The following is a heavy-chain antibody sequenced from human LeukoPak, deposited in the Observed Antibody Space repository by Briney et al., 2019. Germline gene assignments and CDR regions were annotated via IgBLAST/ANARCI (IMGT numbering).Heavy chain of an antibody. D-gene: IGHD6-13*01. J-gene: IGHJ5*02. CDR1: GFTLSSYS. V-gene: IGHV3-30*05. CDR2: ISYDGSNK. Sequence: GGSLRLSCAASGFTLSSYSMNWVRQAPGKGLEWVAVISYDGSNKYYADSVKGRFTISRDNSKNTLYLQMNSLRAEDTAVYYCARVATSSSWYYWFDPWGQGTLVTVSS. CDR3: ARVATSSSWYYWFDP.